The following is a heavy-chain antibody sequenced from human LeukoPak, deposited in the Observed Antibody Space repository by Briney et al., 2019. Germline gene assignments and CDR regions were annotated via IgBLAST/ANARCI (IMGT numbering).Heavy chain of an antibody. D-gene: IGHD4-17*01. J-gene: IGHJ4*02. CDR3: TTVKTG. V-gene: IGHV3-23*01. Sequence: GSLRLSCAASGFTFTSYAMGWVRPAPGKGLEWVSAIGGSGVSTYYADSVKGRFTISRDNSKNTLYLQMNSLRAEDTAVYYCTTVKTGWGQGTLVTVSS. CDR1: GFTFTSYA. CDR2: IGGSGVST.